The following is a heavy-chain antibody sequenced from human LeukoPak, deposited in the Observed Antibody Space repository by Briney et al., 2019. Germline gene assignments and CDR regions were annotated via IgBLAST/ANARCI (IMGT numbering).Heavy chain of an antibody. V-gene: IGHV1-18*01. CDR2: ISAYNGNT. CDR1: GYTFTSYG. Sequence: GASVKVSCKASGYTFTSYGISWVRQAPGQGLEWMVWISAYNGNTNYAKKLQRRDTMTTDTSTSTAYMELRSLRSDDTAVYYCARVGSGGYAFDIWGQGTMVTVSS. J-gene: IGHJ3*02. D-gene: IGHD3-10*01. CDR3: ARVGSGGYAFDI.